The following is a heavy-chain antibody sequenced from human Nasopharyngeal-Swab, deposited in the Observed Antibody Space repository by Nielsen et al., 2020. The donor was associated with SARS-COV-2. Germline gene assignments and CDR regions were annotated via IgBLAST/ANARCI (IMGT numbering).Heavy chain of an antibody. V-gene: IGHV3-11*04. J-gene: IGHJ4*02. Sequence: GESLKISCAASGFTFSDCYMSWIRQAPGKGLEWVSYISSSGSTMYYADSVKGRFTISRDNAKNSLYLQMNSLRAEDTAVYYCAREGDYYDSSGYFHYFDYWGQGTLVTVSS. CDR3: AREGDYYDSSGYFHYFDY. D-gene: IGHD3-22*01. CDR2: ISSSGSTM. CDR1: GFTFSDCY.